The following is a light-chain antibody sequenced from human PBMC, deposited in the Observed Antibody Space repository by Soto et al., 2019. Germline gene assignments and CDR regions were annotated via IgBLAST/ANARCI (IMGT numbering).Light chain of an antibody. Sequence: QSALTQPASVSGSPGQSITISCTGTSSDVGGYNYVSWYQQHPGKAPKLMIYDVSNRPSGVCNRFSGSKSGNTASLTISGLQAEDEADYYCSSYTSSGTLVVFGGGTKLTV. CDR2: DVS. J-gene: IGLJ2*01. V-gene: IGLV2-14*01. CDR3: SSYTSSGTLVV. CDR1: SSDVGGYNY.